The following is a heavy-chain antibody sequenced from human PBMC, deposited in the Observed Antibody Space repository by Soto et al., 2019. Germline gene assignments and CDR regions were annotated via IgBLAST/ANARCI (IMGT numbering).Heavy chain of an antibody. V-gene: IGHV3-33*01. D-gene: IGHD5-12*01. CDR3: XXXXXXXDGYTVGCNWFDP. J-gene: IGHJ5*02. CDR1: GFTFSSYG. CDR2: IWYDGSNK. Sequence: QVQLVESGGGVVQPGRSLRLSCAASGFTFSSYGMHWVRQAPGKGLEWVAVIWYDGSNKYYADSVKGRFTISRDNSKNTXYXXXXXXXXXXXXXXXXXXXXXXXDGYTVGCNWFDPWGQGTLVTVSS.